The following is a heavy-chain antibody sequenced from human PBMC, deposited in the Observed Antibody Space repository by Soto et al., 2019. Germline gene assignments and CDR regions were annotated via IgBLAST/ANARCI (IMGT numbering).Heavy chain of an antibody. J-gene: IGHJ6*03. CDR3: ARILFGRSVAGGYFYMDV. Sequence: LLRPAERLVVKGSSSRFSLCHKKKSVSWIRQPPGKALEWLAHIFSNDEKSYRTSLKSRLTISEDTSKSQVVLTMTNVDPVDTATYYCARILFGRSVAGGYFYMDVWGKGTTVTVSS. CDR2: IFSNDEK. CDR1: RFSLCHKKKS. V-gene: IGHV2-26*03. D-gene: IGHD6-19*01.